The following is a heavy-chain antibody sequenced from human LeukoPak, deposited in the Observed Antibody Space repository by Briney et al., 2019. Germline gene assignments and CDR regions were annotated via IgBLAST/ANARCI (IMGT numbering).Heavy chain of an antibody. CDR2: ISGSGGGI. CDR3: AKEETFAVAGHQGFEY. Sequence: GGSLRLSCAAAGFTFSIYAMNWVRQAPGKGLEWVSAISGSGGGIYYADSVKGRFTISRDNSKSTLYLQMNSLRAEDTAVYFCAKEETFAVAGHQGFEYWGQGTLVSVSS. D-gene: IGHD6-19*01. J-gene: IGHJ4*02. V-gene: IGHV3-23*01. CDR1: GFTFSIYA.